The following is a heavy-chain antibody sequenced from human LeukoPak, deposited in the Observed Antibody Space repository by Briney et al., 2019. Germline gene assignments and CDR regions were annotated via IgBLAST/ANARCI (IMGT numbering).Heavy chain of an antibody. CDR3: ARAGYSYGYYYYYYMDV. V-gene: IGHV3-53*01. CDR2: IYSDNT. D-gene: IGHD5-18*01. Sequence: GGSLRLSCTVSGFTVSSNSMSWVRQAPGKGLEWVSFIYSDNTHYSDSVKGRFTISRDNAKNSLYLQMNSLRAEDTAVYYCARAGYSYGYYYYYYMDVWGKGTTVTISS. CDR1: GFTVSSNS. J-gene: IGHJ6*03.